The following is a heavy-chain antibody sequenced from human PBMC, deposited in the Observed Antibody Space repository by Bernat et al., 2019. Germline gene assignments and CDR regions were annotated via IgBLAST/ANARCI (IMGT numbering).Heavy chain of an antibody. CDR1: DFTFTNAW. CDR2: IKTRPEGGTT. J-gene: IGHJ4*02. CDR3: TTDLILSRGDYGFRDY. V-gene: IGHV3-15*07. D-gene: IGHD4-17*01. Sequence: EVHLVESGGGLVEPGGSLRLSCVGSDFTFTNAWMNWVRQAPGKGLEWVGRIKTRPEGGTTDYAAPVKGRFTISRDDSKNTLYLQMNSLKTEDTAVYYCTTDLILSRGDYGFRDYWGQGTLVTVSS.